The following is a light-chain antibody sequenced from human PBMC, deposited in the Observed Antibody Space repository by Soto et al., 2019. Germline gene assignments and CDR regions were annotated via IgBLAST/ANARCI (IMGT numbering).Light chain of an antibody. V-gene: IGLV2-8*01. CDR3: KSYAGSNTYV. CDR1: KSDIGIYDF. CDR2: EVV. Sequence: QSALTQPPSASGSPGQSVTISCTGSKSDIGIYDFVSWYQHDPGKAPRLIIYEVVQRPSGVPDRFSGSKSGNTASLTVSGLQAADEADYFCKSYAGSNTYVFGTGTKLTVL. J-gene: IGLJ1*01.